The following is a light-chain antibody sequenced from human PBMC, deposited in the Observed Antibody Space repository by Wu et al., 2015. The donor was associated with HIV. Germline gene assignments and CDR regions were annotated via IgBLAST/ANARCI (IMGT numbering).Light chain of an antibody. J-gene: IGKJ4*01. CDR2: AAS. CDR3: QQSYTSPLT. CDR1: QSISDF. Sequence: DIQMTQSPSSLSASVGDRVPITCRASQSISDFVNWYQRKPGQAPKLLIYAASNLQSGVPSRFSGGGSGTDFSLTISSLQPEDFATYYCQQSYTSPLTFGGGTKVEIK. V-gene: IGKV1-39*01.